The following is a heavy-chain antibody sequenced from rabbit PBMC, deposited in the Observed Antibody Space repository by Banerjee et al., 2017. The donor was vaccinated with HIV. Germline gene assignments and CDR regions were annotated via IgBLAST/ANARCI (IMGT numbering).Heavy chain of an antibody. Sequence: SNKYVMCWVRQAPGKGLEWIACINTSSGNTVYASWAKGRFTISRDNAQNTVSLQLNSLTAADTATYFCARDFANDAYASFDLWGPGTLVTVS. D-gene: IGHD6-1*01. CDR2: INTSSGNT. J-gene: IGHJ4*01. V-gene: IGHV1S40*01. CDR3: ARDFANDAYASFDL. CDR1: SNKYV.